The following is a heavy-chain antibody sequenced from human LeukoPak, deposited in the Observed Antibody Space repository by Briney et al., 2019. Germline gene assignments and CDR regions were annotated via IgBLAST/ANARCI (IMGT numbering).Heavy chain of an antibody. Sequence: GGSLRLSCEASGFTFSSYAMSWVRQAPGKGLEWVSAISGSGGSTYYADSVKGRFTISRDNSKNTLYLQMNSLRAEDTAVYYCAKGSSIRYYYDSSGYYSDYWGQGTLVTVSS. J-gene: IGHJ4*02. CDR2: ISGSGGST. D-gene: IGHD3-22*01. CDR3: AKGSSIRYYYDSSGYYSDY. V-gene: IGHV3-23*01. CDR1: GFTFSSYA.